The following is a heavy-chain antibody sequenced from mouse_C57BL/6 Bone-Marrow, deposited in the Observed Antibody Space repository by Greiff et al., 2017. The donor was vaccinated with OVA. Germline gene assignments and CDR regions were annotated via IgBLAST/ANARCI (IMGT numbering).Heavy chain of an antibody. J-gene: IGHJ4*01. CDR3: SEDSAVYYCAWRGYYGSSDAMDY. V-gene: IGHV1-87*01. D-gene: IGHD1-1*01. CDR1: YTFS. CDR2: GQGLEWIG. Sequence: VKLMESGPELARPWASVKISCQAFYTFSRRVHFAIRDPNYWMQWVKQRPGQGLEWIGAIYPGLGDPSYTQKFKGKATLTADKTASTDSMQLSSLTSEDSAVYYCAWRGYYGSSDAMDYWGQGTSVTVSS.